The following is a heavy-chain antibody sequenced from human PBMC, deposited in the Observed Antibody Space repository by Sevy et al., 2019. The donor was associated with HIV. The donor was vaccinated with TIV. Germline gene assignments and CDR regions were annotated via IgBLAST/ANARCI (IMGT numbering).Heavy chain of an antibody. J-gene: IGHJ5*02. D-gene: IGHD1-26*01. CDR1: GFTFSSYA. CDR3: ARARVVGATTGSVPDP. Sequence: GGSLRLSCAASGFTFSSYAMHWVRQAPGKGLEWVAVISYDGSNKYYADSVKGRFTISRDNSKNTLYLQMNSLRAEDTAVYYCARARVVGATTGSVPDPWGQGTLVTVSS. CDR2: ISYDGSNK. V-gene: IGHV3-30-3*01.